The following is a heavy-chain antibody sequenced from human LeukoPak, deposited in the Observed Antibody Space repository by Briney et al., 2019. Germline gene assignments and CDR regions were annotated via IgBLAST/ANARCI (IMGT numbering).Heavy chain of an antibody. CDR2: MNPKSGYT. D-gene: IGHD2-15*01. CDR1: GYTFNSYD. CDR3: ARVDGSPDY. V-gene: IGHV1-8*03. Sequence: ASVEVSCKASGYTFNSYDINWVRLATGQGLEWMGWMNPKSGYTGHAQKFQGRVTITRDTSISTVYMELSSLRSEYTAVYFCARVDGSPDYWGQGTLVTVSS. J-gene: IGHJ4*02.